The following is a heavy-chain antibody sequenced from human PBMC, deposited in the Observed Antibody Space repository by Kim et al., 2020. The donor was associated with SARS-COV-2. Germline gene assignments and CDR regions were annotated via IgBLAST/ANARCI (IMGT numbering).Heavy chain of an antibody. CDR3: ARHRRMFYFDSHGYNYAFDI. V-gene: IGHV4-39*01. CDR1: GDSIDSSTDY. Sequence: SETLSLTCSVSGDSIDSSTDYWGWIRQSPGKGLEWIGMTNSGGTSNYNPSLKGRVAMSVDSSKKVFSLTLSSMTAADTAVYYCARHRRMFYFDSHGYNYAFDIWGQGTVVTVSS. D-gene: IGHD3-22*01. J-gene: IGHJ3*02. CDR2: TNSGGTS.